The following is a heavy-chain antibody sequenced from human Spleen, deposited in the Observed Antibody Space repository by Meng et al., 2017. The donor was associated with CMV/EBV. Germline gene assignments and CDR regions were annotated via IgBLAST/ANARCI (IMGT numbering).Heavy chain of an antibody. CDR2: ISSTSNYI. CDR3: ARDEPPVGSGGPTRYFQH. CDR1: FSTYS. J-gene: IGHJ1*01. D-gene: IGHD1-14*01. Sequence: FSTYSLNWVRQAPGKGLEWVASISSTSNYIYYADSVEGRFSISRDNTKNSVHLQMNNLRAEDSAVYYCARDEPPVGSGGPTRYFQHWGQGTLVTVSS. V-gene: IGHV3-21*01.